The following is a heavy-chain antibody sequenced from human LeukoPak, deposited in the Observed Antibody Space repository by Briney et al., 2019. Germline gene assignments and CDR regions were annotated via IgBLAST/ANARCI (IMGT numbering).Heavy chain of an antibody. Sequence: ASVKVSCKASGYTFTGYYMHWVRQAPGQGLEWRGWINPNSGGTNYAQKFQGRVTMTRDTSISTAYMELSRLRSDDTAVYYCVRDSEVWFGELSPEHWFDPWGQGTLVTVSS. V-gene: IGHV1-2*02. D-gene: IGHD3-10*01. CDR1: GYTFTGYY. CDR3: VRDSEVWFGELSPEHWFDP. J-gene: IGHJ5*02. CDR2: INPNSGGT.